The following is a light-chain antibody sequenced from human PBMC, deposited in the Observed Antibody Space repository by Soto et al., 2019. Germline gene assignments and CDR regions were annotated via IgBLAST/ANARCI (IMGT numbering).Light chain of an antibody. J-gene: IGLJ3*02. Sequence: QSVLTQPPSVSGAPGQRVTISCTGSSSNIGAGYDVHWYQHLPGTAPRLLIFDNSNRPSGVPDRFSGSKSDTSASLAITGLQAEDEADYYCQSYDSSLSVVFGGGTKVTV. CDR3: QSYDSSLSVV. CDR2: DNS. CDR1: SSNIGAGYD. V-gene: IGLV1-40*01.